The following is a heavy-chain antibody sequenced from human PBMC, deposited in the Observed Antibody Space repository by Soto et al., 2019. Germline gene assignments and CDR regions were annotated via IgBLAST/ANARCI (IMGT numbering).Heavy chain of an antibody. D-gene: IGHD3-16*01. CDR3: ARHADWGNNVLAFDI. Sequence: SETLSLTCTLSGCSISSGTYHWGWVRQPPGKGLEWIGSIYFTGTLRYNPSLQSRVTISMDTSKNQFSLEQTSVTAADTAVYYCARHADWGNNVLAFDIWGQGTMVT. J-gene: IGHJ3*02. CDR1: GCSISSGTYH. V-gene: IGHV4-39*01. CDR2: IYFTGTL.